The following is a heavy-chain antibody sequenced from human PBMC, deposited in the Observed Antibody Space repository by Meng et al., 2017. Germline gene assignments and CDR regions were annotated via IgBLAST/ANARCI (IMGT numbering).Heavy chain of an antibody. CDR2: IWYDGSNK. J-gene: IGHJ5*02. D-gene: IGHD2-15*01. Sequence: GESLKISCAASGFTFSSYAMHWVRQAPGKGLEWVAVIWYDGSNKYYADSVKDRFTISRDNSKNTLYLQMNSLRAEDTDVYYCARERRAANNWFDPWGQGTLVTVSS. V-gene: IGHV3-33*01. CDR1: GFTFSSYA. CDR3: ARERRAANNWFDP.